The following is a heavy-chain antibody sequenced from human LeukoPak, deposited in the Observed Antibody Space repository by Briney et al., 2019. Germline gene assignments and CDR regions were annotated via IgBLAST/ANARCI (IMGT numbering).Heavy chain of an antibody. CDR2: IFYSGST. D-gene: IGHD6-19*01. J-gene: IGHJ4*02. V-gene: IGHV4-39*01. CDR1: GGSISSSSYY. CDR3: ARQNGRSGWHPFWY. Sequence: SETLSLTCTVSGGSISSSSYYWGWIRQPPGKGLEWIGGIFYSGSTYYNPSLKSRITISVDTSKNQFSLKLSSVTAADTAVYYCARQNGRSGWHPFWYWGQGTLVTVSS.